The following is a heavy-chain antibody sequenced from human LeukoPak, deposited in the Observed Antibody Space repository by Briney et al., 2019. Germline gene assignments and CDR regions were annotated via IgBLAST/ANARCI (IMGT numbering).Heavy chain of an antibody. J-gene: IGHJ4*02. Sequence: LRLSCAASGFTFSSYAMSWIRQHPGKGLEYIGYIYYRGSTYYSPSLKSRLTISLDTPNNQFSLKLRSVTAADTAVYYCARATDYGDSYYFDHWGQGTPVTVSS. CDR2: IYYRGST. CDR3: ARATDYGDSYYFDH. CDR1: GFTFSSYA. D-gene: IGHD4/OR15-4a*01. V-gene: IGHV4-31*02.